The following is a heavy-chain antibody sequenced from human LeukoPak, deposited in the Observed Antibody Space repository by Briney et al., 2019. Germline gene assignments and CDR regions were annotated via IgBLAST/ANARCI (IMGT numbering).Heavy chain of an antibody. CDR2: INHSGST. D-gene: IGHD3-3*01. Sequence: SETLSLTCAVYGGSFSGYYWSWIRQPPGKGLEWIGEINHSGSTNYNPSLKSRVTISVDTSKNQFSLKLSSVTAADTAVYYCARVLRSGYYPYYFDYWGQGTLVTVSS. CDR1: GGSFSGYY. CDR3: ARVLRSGYYPYYFDY. J-gene: IGHJ4*02. V-gene: IGHV4-34*01.